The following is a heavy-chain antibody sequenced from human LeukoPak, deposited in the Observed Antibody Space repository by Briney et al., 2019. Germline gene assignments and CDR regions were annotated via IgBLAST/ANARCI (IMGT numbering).Heavy chain of an antibody. V-gene: IGHV5-51*01. Sequence: GESLKISCKGSGYSFTSYWIGWVRQMPGKGLEWMGIIYPGDSDTRYSPSFQGQVTISADKSISTAYLQWSSLKASDTAMYYCARAHGGSSLRGGWFDPWGQGTLVTVSS. CDR3: ARAHGGSSLRGGWFDP. CDR1: GYSFTSYW. D-gene: IGHD6-13*01. CDR2: IYPGDSDT. J-gene: IGHJ5*02.